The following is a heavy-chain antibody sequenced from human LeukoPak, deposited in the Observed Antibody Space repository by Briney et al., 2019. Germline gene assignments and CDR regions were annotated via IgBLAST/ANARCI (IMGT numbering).Heavy chain of an antibody. CDR3: ARGVVAAPTNFDY. CDR1: GGSISSFY. J-gene: IGHJ4*02. CDR2: ILYSGST. V-gene: IGHV4-59*01. D-gene: IGHD2-15*01. Sequence: SETLSLTCTVSGGSISSFYRSWIRQPPGKQLEWIGYILYSGSTNYNPSLKSRVTPSVDTSKNQFSLKLSSVTAADTAVYYCARGVVAAPTNFDYWGQGTLVTVSS.